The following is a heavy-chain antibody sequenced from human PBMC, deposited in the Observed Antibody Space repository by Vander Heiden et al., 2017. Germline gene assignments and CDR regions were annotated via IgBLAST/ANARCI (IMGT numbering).Heavy chain of an antibody. CDR2: IRSNGEIT. CDR3: AKSGAGWMVAD. V-gene: IGHV3-23*01. D-gene: IGHD6-19*01. J-gene: IGHJ4*02. CDR1: GFTFSSYD. Sequence: EVQLLESGGGLVQPGGSLRLSCAVSGFTFSSYDMSWVRQAPGMGLEWVSCIRSNGEITNYGDSVKGRFTSSRDNSKNTLYLQMNSLRAEDTATYYCAKSGAGWMVADWGQGALVVVSS.